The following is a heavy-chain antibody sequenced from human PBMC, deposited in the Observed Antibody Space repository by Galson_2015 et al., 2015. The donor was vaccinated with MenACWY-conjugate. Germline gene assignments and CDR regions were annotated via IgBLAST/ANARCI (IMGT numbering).Heavy chain of an antibody. CDR3: TRDNSMDV. CDR1: GFSFRSKP. CDR2: ISSSSSSI. V-gene: IGHV3-21*01. Sequence: SLRLSCAASGFSFRSKPMNWVRQAPGKGLEWVSAISSSSSSIYYADSVKGRFTISGDNAKNSLYLQMNSLRAEDTAVYYCTRDNSMDVWGQGTTVTVSS. J-gene: IGHJ6*02.